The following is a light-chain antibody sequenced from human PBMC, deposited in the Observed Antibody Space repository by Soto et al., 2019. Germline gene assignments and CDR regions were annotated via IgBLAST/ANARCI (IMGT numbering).Light chain of an antibody. J-gene: IGKJ4*02. CDR2: GAS. Sequence: EIVLTQTPDTLSLSQGERAALSCRDSQSVASLSLAWGQQRPGRAPRLLIYGASDRATDVPDRCIGTGSGTHFTLTISRLEPEDFGLYYCQVHDSSRLMFGGGTKVEIK. CDR1: QSVASLS. CDR3: QVHDSSRLM. V-gene: IGKV3-20*01.